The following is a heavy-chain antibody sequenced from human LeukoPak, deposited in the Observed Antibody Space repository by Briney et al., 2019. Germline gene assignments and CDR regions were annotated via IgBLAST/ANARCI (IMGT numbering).Heavy chain of an antibody. Sequence: SETLSLTCTVSGGSISSSSYYWGWIRQPPGKGLEWIGSIYYSGSTYYNPSLKSRVTISVDTSKNQFSLKLSSVTAADTAVYYCARVDYDSSGYYYVWGQGTLVTVSS. D-gene: IGHD3-22*01. V-gene: IGHV4-39*07. J-gene: IGHJ4*02. CDR1: GGSISSSSYY. CDR2: IYYSGST. CDR3: ARVDYDSSGYYYV.